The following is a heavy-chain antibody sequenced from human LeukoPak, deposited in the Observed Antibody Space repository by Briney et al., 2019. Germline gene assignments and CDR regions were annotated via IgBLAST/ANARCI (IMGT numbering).Heavy chain of an antibody. CDR1: GFTLSSYE. V-gene: IGHV3-48*03. CDR3: ARSHLYISGCYDY. D-gene: IGHD6-19*01. CDR2: ISRSGSTI. Sequence: PGRSLRLSCAASGFTLSSYEMNWVRQAPGKGLEWVSYISRSGSTIYYADSVKGRFTISRDNAKKSLYLQMNSLRAEDTAVYYCARSHLYISGCYDYWGQGTLVTVSP. J-gene: IGHJ4*02.